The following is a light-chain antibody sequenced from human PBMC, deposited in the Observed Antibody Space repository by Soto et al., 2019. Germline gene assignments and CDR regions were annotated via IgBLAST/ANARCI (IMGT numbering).Light chain of an antibody. CDR2: KVS. CDR3: SSYTSISTRV. CDR1: SSDVGSYNY. Sequence: QSALTQPASVSGSPGQSITISCTGTSSDVGSYNYVSWNQQHPAKPPKLLIYKVSNRPSGVSNRFSGSKSGNTASLTISGLQAEDEANYYCSSYTSISTRVFGGGTKVTVL. J-gene: IGLJ3*02. V-gene: IGLV2-14*01.